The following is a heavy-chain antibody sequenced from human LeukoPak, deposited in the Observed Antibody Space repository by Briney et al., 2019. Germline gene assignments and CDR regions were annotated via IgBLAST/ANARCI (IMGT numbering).Heavy chain of an antibody. J-gene: IGHJ3*02. CDR2: IYPGDSDT. D-gene: IGHD2-21*02. V-gene: IGHV5-51*01. CDR1: GYSFTTYW. CDR3: ASGAYCGGDCYSGAFDI. Sequence: GESLKISCKGSGYSFTTYWNGWVRQMPGKGLEWMGIIYPGDSDTRYSPSFQGQVTISADKSISTAYLQWSSLKASDTAMYYCASGAYCGGDCYSGAFDIWGQGTMVTVSS.